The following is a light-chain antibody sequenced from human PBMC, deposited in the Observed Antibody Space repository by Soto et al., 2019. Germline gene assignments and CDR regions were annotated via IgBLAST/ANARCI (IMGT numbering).Light chain of an antibody. CDR3: SSYTSSSTLV. CDR2: DVS. CDR1: SSDVGGYNY. J-gene: IGLJ1*01. Sequence: QCALTQPASVSGSPGQSITISCTGTSSDVGGYNYVSWYQQHPGKAPKLMIYDVSNRPSGVSNRFSGSKSGNTASLTISGLQAEDEADNYCSSYTSSSTLVFGTGTKVTVL. V-gene: IGLV2-14*01.